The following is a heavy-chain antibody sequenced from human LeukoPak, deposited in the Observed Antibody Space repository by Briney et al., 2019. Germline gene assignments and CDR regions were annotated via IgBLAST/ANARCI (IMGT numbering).Heavy chain of an antibody. Sequence: GRSLRLSCAASGLTFSSYAMHWVRQAPSKGLEWVAVIPYDGSNKYYADSVKGRFTFSRDNSKNTLYLQMNSLRAEDTAVYYCARGALNQLLGYWGQGTLVTVSS. J-gene: IGHJ4*02. D-gene: IGHD2-2*01. CDR2: IPYDGSNK. CDR3: ARGALNQLLGY. CDR1: GLTFSSYA. V-gene: IGHV3-30*04.